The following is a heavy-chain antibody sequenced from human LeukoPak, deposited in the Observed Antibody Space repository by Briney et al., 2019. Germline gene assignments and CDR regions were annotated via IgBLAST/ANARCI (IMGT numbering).Heavy chain of an antibody. CDR2: INPYNGNT. D-gene: IGHD3-3*01. J-gene: IGHJ6*03. CDR1: GYTFTNFA. V-gene: IGHV1-18*01. CDR3: ARGRIPARLRELGVVTDRHYYMDV. Sequence: GASVKVSCKASGYTFTNFAISWVRQAPGQGLEWMGRINPYNGNTKYALKVQGRVTMTTDTSTSTAYMELRSLSPDDTAVFYCARGRIPARLRELGVVTDRHYYMDVWGKGTTVTVSS.